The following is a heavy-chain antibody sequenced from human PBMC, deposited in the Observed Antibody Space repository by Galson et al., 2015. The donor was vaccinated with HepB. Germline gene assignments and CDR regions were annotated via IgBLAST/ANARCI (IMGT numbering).Heavy chain of an antibody. CDR2: ISYDGSNK. V-gene: IGHV3-30*04. J-gene: IGHJ1*01. CDR3: AKEREMATEYFQH. Sequence: SLRLSCAASGFSFSSYAMHWVRQAPGKGLEWVALISYDGSNKHYADSVKGRFTISRDNSWNTLYLHMNSLTYEDTAMYYCAKEREMATEYFQHWGRGTLIIVSS. CDR1: GFSFSSYA. D-gene: IGHD5-24*01.